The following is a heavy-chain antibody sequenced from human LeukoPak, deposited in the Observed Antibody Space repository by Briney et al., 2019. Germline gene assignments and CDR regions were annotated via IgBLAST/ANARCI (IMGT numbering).Heavy chain of an antibody. Sequence: GGSLRLSCAASGFTFSSYSMNWVRQAPGKGLEWVSSISSSGSTIYYADSVKGRFTISRDNSKNTLYLQMNSLRAEDTAVYYCAKDPMTSVTTTAYWGQGTLVTVSS. CDR1: GFTFSSYS. CDR2: ISSSGSTI. CDR3: AKDPMTSVTTTAY. D-gene: IGHD4-17*01. V-gene: IGHV3-48*01. J-gene: IGHJ4*02.